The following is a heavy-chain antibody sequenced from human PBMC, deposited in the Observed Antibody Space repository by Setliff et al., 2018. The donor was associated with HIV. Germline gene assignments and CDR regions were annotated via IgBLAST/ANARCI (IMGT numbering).Heavy chain of an antibody. CDR1: GFAFSFYA. Sequence: GGSLRLSCAASGFAFSFYAMNWVRQAPGKGLEWVAYISSSSTLYYADSVKGRFTISRDNAKNSLYLQMNSLRAEDTAVYYCARFGVVRGLMDVWGKGTTVTVSS. J-gene: IGHJ6*04. CDR3: ARFGVVRGLMDV. CDR2: ISSSSTL. V-gene: IGHV3-48*01. D-gene: IGHD3-10*01.